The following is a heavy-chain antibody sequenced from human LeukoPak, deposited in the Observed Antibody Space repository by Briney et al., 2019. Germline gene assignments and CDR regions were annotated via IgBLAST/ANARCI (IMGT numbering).Heavy chain of an antibody. Sequence: GGSLRLSCAASGLSLSSNNMHWVRQTPGGGLEWLSYISAGSGTVFSADSVKGRFSISRDNARESLFLQMSSLRVEDTGVYYCTRDLGLRRMIWGRGTLVIVPS. J-gene: IGHJ2*01. V-gene: IGHV3-48*04. CDR1: GLSLSSNN. CDR2: ISAGSGTV. CDR3: TRDLGLRRMI.